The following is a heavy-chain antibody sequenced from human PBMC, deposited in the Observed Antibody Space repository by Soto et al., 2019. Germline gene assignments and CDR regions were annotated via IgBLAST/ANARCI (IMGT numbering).Heavy chain of an antibody. V-gene: IGHV4-39*01. Sequence: SETLSLTCTVSGGSISSSSYYWGWIRQPPGKGLEWIGSIYYSGSTYYNPSLKSRVTISVDTSKNQFSLKLSSVTAADTAVYYCARQGSNPWFDPWGQGTLVTVSS. CDR1: GGSISSSSYY. CDR2: IYYSGST. CDR3: ARQGSNPWFDP. D-gene: IGHD4-4*01. J-gene: IGHJ5*02.